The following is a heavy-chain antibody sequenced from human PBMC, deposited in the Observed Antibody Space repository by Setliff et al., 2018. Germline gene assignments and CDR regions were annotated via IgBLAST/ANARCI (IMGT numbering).Heavy chain of an antibody. Sequence: SVKVSCKASESTFKTYAINWVRQAPGQGLEWMGGIIPIFNTPNFAQKFQGRVTITADVSTSTAYMDLSSLRSEDTAVYFCAGGQPLVRKYYYYMDVWGKGTTVTVSS. J-gene: IGHJ6*03. D-gene: IGHD3-10*01. CDR3: AGGQPLVRKYYYYMDV. V-gene: IGHV1-69*13. CDR2: IIPIFNTP. CDR1: ESTFKTYA.